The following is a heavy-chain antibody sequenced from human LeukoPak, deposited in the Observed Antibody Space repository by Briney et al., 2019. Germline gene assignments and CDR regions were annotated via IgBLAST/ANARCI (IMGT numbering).Heavy chain of an antibody. CDR2: INPNSGGT. CDR1: GYTFTGYY. D-gene: IGHD1-26*01. J-gene: IGHJ4*02. CDR3: ARTRTIVGAKGFDY. Sequence: ASVKVSCKASGYTFTGYYMHWVRQAPGQGLEWMGRINPNSGGTNYAQKFQGRVTMTRDTSISTAYMELSRLRSDDAAVYYCARTRTIVGAKGFDYWGQGTLVTVSS. V-gene: IGHV1-2*06.